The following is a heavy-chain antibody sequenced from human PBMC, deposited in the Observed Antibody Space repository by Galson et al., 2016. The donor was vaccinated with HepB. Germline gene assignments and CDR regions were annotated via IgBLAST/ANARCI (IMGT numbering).Heavy chain of an antibody. CDR2: ISNSGVNT. Sequence: SLRLSCAASGFTFSTYYMSWVRQAPGRGLEWVAYISNSGVNTHYAGSVNGRFTISRDNAKNSLFLQMNSLRAEDTAVYYCARDRTARAALDLWGQGTLVTVSS. D-gene: IGHD6-13*01. V-gene: IGHV3-11*06. CDR1: GFTFSTYY. CDR3: ARDRTARAALDL. J-gene: IGHJ5*02.